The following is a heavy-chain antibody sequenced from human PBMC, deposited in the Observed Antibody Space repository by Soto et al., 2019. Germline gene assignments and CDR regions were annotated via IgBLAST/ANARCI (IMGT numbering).Heavy chain of an antibody. Sequence: QVQLVESGGGVVQPGRSLRLSCAASGFTFSSYGMHWVRQAPGKWLEWVAVISYDGSYKYYADPMKGRVTISRDSSKNTLYVQINGLRAEDTAVYYCAKGGSVVATTPDFDYWGQGTLVTFSS. D-gene: IGHD5-12*01. V-gene: IGHV3-30*18. J-gene: IGHJ4*02. CDR3: AKGGSVVATTPDFDY. CDR1: GFTFSSYG. CDR2: ISYDGSYK.